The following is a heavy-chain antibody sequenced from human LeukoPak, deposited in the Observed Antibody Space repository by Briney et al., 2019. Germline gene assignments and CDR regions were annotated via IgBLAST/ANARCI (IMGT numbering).Heavy chain of an antibody. CDR3: ARIGDQDDWEVPFDY. V-gene: IGHV3-30*04. D-gene: IGHD3-9*01. CDR1: GFTLSRYA. Sequence: PGGSLRLSCAASGFTLSRYAMRWVRQAPGKWPEWVAVISCDGSIKYYADSVKGRFTISRDNSKNTVFLRLTSLRGEDTAVSYCARIGDQDDWEVPFDYWGQGTLVTVSS. J-gene: IGHJ4*02. CDR2: ISCDGSIK.